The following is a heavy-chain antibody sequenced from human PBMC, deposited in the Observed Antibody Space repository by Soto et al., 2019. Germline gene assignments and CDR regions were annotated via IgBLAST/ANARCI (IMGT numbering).Heavy chain of an antibody. CDR3: ARDSWLYGSGSYSVRGYYFYMDL. J-gene: IGHJ6*03. V-gene: IGHV1-3*01. CDR1: GYTFTSYA. CDR2: INAGNGNT. Sequence: ASVKVSCKASGYTFTSYAMHWVRQAPGQRLEWMGWINAGNGNTKYSQKFQGRVTITRDTSASTAYMELSSLRSEDTAVYYCARDSWLYGSGSYSVRGYYFYMDLWGKGTTVTVSS. D-gene: IGHD3-10*01.